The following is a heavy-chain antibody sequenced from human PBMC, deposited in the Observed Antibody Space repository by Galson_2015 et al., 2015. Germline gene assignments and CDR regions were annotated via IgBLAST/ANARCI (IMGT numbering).Heavy chain of an antibody. CDR2: ISSSGSTI. CDR3: ARGGLAYCGGDCRKTFDY. CDR1: GFTFSDYY. D-gene: IGHD2-21*01. Sequence: SLRLSCAASGFTFSDYYMSWIRQAPGKGLEWVSYISSSGSTIYYADSVKGRFTISRDNAKNSLYLQMNSLRAEDTAVYYCARGGLAYCGGDCRKTFDYWGQGTLVTVSS. V-gene: IGHV3-11*01. J-gene: IGHJ4*02.